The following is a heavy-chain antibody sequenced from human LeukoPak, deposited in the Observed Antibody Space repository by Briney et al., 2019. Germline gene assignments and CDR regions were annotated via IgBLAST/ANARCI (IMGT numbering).Heavy chain of an antibody. CDR1: GLGFNDFG. CDR3: AKDLGNTWYPNFDY. J-gene: IGHJ4*02. CDR2: ISYDGNTK. D-gene: IGHD6-13*01. Sequence: AGGSLRLSCVASGLGFNDFGMHWVRQAPGKGLEWVAAISYDGNTKYYADSVKGRFTISRDNSKNTLFLQMNSLRAEDSAIYYCAKDLGNTWYPNFDYWGQGTLVTVSS. V-gene: IGHV3-30*18.